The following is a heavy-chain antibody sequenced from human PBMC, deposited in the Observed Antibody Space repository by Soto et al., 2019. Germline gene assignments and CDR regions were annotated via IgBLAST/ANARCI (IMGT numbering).Heavy chain of an antibody. J-gene: IGHJ5*02. Sequence: SETLSLTCAVYGGSFSGYYWNWIRQPPGKGLEWIGEINYSGSTNYNPSLKSRVTISVDTSKNQFSLKLSSVTAADTAVYYCARDIQLWLRAWFEPWGQGTLVNVSS. CDR1: GGSFSGYY. D-gene: IGHD5-18*01. V-gene: IGHV4-34*01. CDR2: INYSGST. CDR3: ARDIQLWLRAWFEP.